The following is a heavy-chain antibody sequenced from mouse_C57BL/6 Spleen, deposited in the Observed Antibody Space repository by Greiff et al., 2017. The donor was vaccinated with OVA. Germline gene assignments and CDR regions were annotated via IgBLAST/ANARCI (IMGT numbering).Heavy chain of an antibody. J-gene: IGHJ2*01. D-gene: IGHD1-1*01. CDR3: ACYYGSSYSYFDY. V-gene: IGHV3-6*01. CDR2: ISYDGSN. Sequence: EVQLQESGPGLVKPSQSLSLTCSVTGYSITSGYYWNWIRQFPGNKLEWMGYISYDGSNNYNPSLKNRISITRDTSKNQFFLKLNTVTTEDTATYYGACYYGSSYSYFDYWGQGTTLTVSS. CDR1: GYSITSGYY.